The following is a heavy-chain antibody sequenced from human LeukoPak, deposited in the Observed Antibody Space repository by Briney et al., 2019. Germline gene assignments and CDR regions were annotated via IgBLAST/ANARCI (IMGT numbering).Heavy chain of an antibody. V-gene: IGHV3-53*01. CDR1: GFTVSSNY. J-gene: IGHJ4*02. Sequence: GGSLRLSCAASGFTVSSNYMSWVRQAPGKGLEWVSVIYSGGNTYYADSVKGRFTISRDNSKNTLYLQMNGLRAEDTAIYYCAKDPSWKPPGNWGQGTLVTLSS. D-gene: IGHD1-1*01. CDR3: AKDPSWKPPGN. CDR2: IYSGGNT.